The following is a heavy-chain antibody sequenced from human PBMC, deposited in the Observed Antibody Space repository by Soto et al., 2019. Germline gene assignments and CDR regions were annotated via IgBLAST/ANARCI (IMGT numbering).Heavy chain of an antibody. D-gene: IGHD3-22*01. CDR2: IHYSGST. V-gene: IGHV4-59*01. CDR3: ARSDSTKAFDI. Sequence: PSETLSLTCTVSGGSISSYYWSWIRQPPGKGLEWIGYIHYSGSTNYNPSLKSRVTISVDTSKNQFSLKLSSVTAADTAVYYCARSDSTKAFDIWGQGTMVTVSS. CDR1: GGSISSYY. J-gene: IGHJ3*02.